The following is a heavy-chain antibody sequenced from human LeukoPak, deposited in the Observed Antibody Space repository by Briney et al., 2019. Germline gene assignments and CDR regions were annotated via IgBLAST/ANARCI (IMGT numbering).Heavy chain of an antibody. D-gene: IGHD1-26*01. V-gene: IGHV4-39*07. J-gene: IGHJ4*02. CDR1: GGSINSSSYY. CDR2: IYYSGST. Sequence: PSETLSLTCTVSGGSINSSSYYWGWIRQPPGKGLEWIGSIYYSGSTYYNPSLKSRVTISVDTSKNQFSLKLSSVTAADTAVYYCAREVVGATLPFDYWGQGTLVTVSS. CDR3: AREVVGATLPFDY.